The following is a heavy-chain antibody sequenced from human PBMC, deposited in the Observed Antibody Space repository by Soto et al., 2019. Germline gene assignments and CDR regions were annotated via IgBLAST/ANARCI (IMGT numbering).Heavy chain of an antibody. CDR2: ISGGGGAT. J-gene: IGHJ4*02. D-gene: IGHD1-26*01. CDR3: AKCEPYGSGSYYFDY. V-gene: IGHV3-23*01. CDR1: GFTFSRNA. Sequence: EVQLLESGGGLVQPGGSLRLSCAASGFTFSRNAMSWVRQAPGKGLEWVSGISGGGGATYYAGSMKGRFTISRDNSKNPLYLQMHSLRGEETAIYYCAKCEPYGSGSYYFDYWGQGTLVPVSS.